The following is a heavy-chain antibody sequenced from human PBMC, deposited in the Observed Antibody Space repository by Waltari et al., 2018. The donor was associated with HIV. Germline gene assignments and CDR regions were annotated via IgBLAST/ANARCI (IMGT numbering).Heavy chain of an antibody. CDR1: GDTLSNYP. D-gene: IGHD3-3*01. V-gene: IGHV1-69*04. Sequence: VQLVPSGAEVKKPGSSVRVSCKASGDTLSNYPVNCGRQAPGPGLEWMGRSIPAIGIAMHTENFQGRVTINADKSTNSAYMELGGLRSEDTALYFCTLGRIDDIRSGRENLGGFDPWGPGTLVTVSS. CDR3: TLGRIDDIRSGRENLGGFDP. J-gene: IGHJ5*02. CDR2: SIPAIGIA.